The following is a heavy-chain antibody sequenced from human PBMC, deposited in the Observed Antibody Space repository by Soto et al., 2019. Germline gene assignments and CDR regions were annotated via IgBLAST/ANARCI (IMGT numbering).Heavy chain of an antibody. CDR3: PRKHCRGGSCYTWGVDY. D-gene: IGHD2-15*01. J-gene: IGHJ4*02. Sequence: QVQLQESGPGLVKPSETLSLTCTVSGGSISTYYWRWIRQPPGKGLEWYGDYYYSWSTKYNRSLKNRATISVATTKNQFSLNQITVTAADTAVYYSPRKHCRGGSCYTWGVDYWGQGTLVTDYS. CDR2: YYYSWST. V-gene: IGHV4-59*01. CDR1: GGSISTYY.